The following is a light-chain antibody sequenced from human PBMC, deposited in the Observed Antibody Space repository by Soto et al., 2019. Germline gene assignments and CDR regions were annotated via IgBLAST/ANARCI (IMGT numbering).Light chain of an antibody. J-gene: IGLJ2*01. CDR3: SSYAGSNVV. CDR1: SSDVGNYNY. CDR2: EVT. V-gene: IGLV2-8*01. Sequence: QSVLTQPPSASGSPGQSVTISCTGTSSDVGNYNYVSWYQQYPGKAPKLLIYEVTKRPSGVPDRFSGSKSGNTASLTVSGLQAEDEADYYCSSYAGSNVVFGGGTKMTVL.